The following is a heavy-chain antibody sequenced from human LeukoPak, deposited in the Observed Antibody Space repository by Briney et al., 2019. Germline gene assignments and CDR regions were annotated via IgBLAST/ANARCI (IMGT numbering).Heavy chain of an antibody. CDR3: ARGDYDILTGYSA. J-gene: IGHJ5*02. CDR2: IYPGDSDT. Sequence: GESLKISCKGSGYSFTSYWIAWVRQMPGKGLEWMGIIYPGDSDTRYSPSFQGQVTISADKSIITAYLQWSSLKASDTAMYYCARGDYDILTGYSAWGQGTLVTVSS. V-gene: IGHV5-51*01. D-gene: IGHD3-9*01. CDR1: GYSFTSYW.